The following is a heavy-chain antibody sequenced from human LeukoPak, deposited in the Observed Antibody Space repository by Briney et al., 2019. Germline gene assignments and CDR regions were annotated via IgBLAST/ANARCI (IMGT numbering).Heavy chain of an antibody. V-gene: IGHV4-39*01. CDR2: IYYSGST. CDR1: GGSISSSSYY. D-gene: IGHD3-9*01. Sequence: SETLSLTCTVSGGSISSSSYYWGWIRQPPGKGLECIGSIYYSGSTYYNPSLKSRVTISVDTSKNQFSLKLSSVTAADTAVYSCARHLGDMLTAIDYWGQGTLVTVSS. J-gene: IGHJ4*02. CDR3: ARHLGDMLTAIDY.